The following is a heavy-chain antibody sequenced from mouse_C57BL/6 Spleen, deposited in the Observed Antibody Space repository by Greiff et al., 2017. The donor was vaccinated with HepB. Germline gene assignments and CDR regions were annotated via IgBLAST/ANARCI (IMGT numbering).Heavy chain of an antibody. Sequence: VQLKESGPELVKPGASVKISCKASGYAFSSSWMNWVKQRPGKGLEGIGRIYPGDGDTNYNGKFQGKATLTADKSSSTAYMQLSSLTSEDSAVYFCAREGYYGSSYGYFDVWGTGTTVTVSS. CDR3: AREGYYGSSYGYFDV. CDR2: IYPGDGDT. D-gene: IGHD1-1*01. V-gene: IGHV1-82*01. J-gene: IGHJ1*03. CDR1: GYAFSSSW.